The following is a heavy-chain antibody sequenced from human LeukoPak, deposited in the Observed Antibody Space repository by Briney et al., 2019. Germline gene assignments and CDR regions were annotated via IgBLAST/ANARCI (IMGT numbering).Heavy chain of an antibody. J-gene: IGHJ6*02. Sequence: PSETLSLTCAVYGGSFSGYYWSWIRQPPGKGLEWIGEINHSGTTNYNPSLKSRVTISVDTSKNQFSLKLTSVTAADTAVYYCARADYGDYPVYYGMDVWGQGTTVTVSS. CDR1: GGSFSGYY. V-gene: IGHV4-34*01. CDR3: ARADYGDYPVYYGMDV. D-gene: IGHD4-17*01. CDR2: INHSGTT.